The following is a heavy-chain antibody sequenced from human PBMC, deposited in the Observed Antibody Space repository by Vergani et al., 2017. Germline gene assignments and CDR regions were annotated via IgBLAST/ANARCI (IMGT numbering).Heavy chain of an antibody. J-gene: IGHJ6*02. D-gene: IGHD3-9*01. CDR1: GYTFTGYY. V-gene: IGHV1-2*02. CDR2: INPNSGGT. Sequence: QVQLVQSGAEVKKPGASVKVSCKASGYTFTGYYMHWVRQAPGQGLEWVGWINPNSGGTNYAQKFQGRVTMTRDTSISTAYMELSRLRSDATAVYYCARGWGFVRRYFDWLPGGMDVWGQGTTVTVSS. CDR3: ARGWGFVRRYFDWLPGGMDV.